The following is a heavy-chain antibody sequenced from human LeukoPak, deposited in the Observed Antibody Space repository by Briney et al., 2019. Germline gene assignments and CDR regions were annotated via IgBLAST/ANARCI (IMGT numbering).Heavy chain of an antibody. V-gene: IGHV3-7*03. D-gene: IGHD2-15*01. Sequence: GGSLRLSCVVSGFTFSSYSMIWVRQAPGRGLQWVANMKKDGSETKYVESVKGRFTISRDNAKNSLYLQMNSLRAEDTAVYYCARDWGYCSGGSCYSAFDYWGQGTLVTVSS. CDR2: MKKDGSET. CDR3: ARDWGYCSGGSCYSAFDY. J-gene: IGHJ4*02. CDR1: GFTFSSYS.